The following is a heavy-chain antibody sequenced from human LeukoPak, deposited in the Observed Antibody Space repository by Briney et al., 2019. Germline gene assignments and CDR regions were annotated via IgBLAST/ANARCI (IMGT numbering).Heavy chain of an antibody. CDR3: ARDRYNWNYSVTQALDAYYYYGMDV. D-gene: IGHD1-7*01. J-gene: IGHJ6*02. CDR1: GYTFTSYG. CDR2: ISAYNGNT. Sequence: ASVKVSCKASGYTFTSYGISWVRQAPGQGLEWMGWISAYNGNTNYAQKLQGRVTMTTDTSTSTAYMELRSLRSDDTAVYYCARDRYNWNYSVTQALDAYYYYGMDVWGQGTTVTVSS. V-gene: IGHV1-18*01.